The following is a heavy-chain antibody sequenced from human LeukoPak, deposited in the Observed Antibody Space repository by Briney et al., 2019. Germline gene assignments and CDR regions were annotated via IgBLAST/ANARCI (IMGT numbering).Heavy chain of an antibody. CDR2: ITPSDGST. CDR3: ARDVTMIVVVPGGMDV. D-gene: IGHD3-22*01. Sequence: AASVKVSCKASGYTFTNYHMHWVRQAPGQGLEWMGMITPSDGSTNYAQKFQGRVTMTRDMSTSTAYMELRSLRSDDTAVYYCARDVTMIVVVPGGMDVWGQGTKVTVSS. V-gene: IGHV1-46*01. CDR1: GYTFTNYH. J-gene: IGHJ6*02.